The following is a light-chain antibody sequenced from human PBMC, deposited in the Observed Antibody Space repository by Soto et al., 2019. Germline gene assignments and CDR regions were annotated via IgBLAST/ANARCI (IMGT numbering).Light chain of an antibody. V-gene: IGKV4-1*01. CDR3: QQLNSYRWT. Sequence: DIVMTQSTDSLAVSLVDRATINCKSSQSVLYSSNNKNYLAWYQQKPGQPPKLLIYWASTRESGVPDRFSGSGSGTDFTLTISSLQPEDFATYYCQQLNSYRWTFGQGTKVDIK. J-gene: IGKJ1*01. CDR1: QSVLYSSNNKNY. CDR2: WAS.